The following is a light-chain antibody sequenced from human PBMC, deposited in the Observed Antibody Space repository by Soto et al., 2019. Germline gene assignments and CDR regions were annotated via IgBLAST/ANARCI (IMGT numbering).Light chain of an antibody. Sequence: EIVITQSPATLSVSPWERATLSCRASQSVSSYLAWYQQKPGQAPRLLIYGASTRATGIPARFSGSGSGTEFTLTISSLQSEDFAVYYCQQYNNWLTFGGGTKVDIK. CDR3: QQYNNWLT. CDR1: QSVSSY. J-gene: IGKJ4*01. CDR2: GAS. V-gene: IGKV3-15*01.